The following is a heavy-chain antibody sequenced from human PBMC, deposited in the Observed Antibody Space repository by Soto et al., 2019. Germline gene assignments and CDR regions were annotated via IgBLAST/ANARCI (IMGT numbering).Heavy chain of an antibody. J-gene: IGHJ4*02. CDR3: AIALLSLYYDLASGYLALGYFDY. Sequence: ASVKVSCKASGYTFTNYDINWVRQATGQGLEWMGWMNPNSRNTGYAQKFQGRVTMTKHTSINTDYMELSSLRSVYTAVYYCAIALLSLYYDLASGYLALGYFDYWGQGTLVTVSS. CDR1: GYTFTNYD. V-gene: IGHV1-8*01. D-gene: IGHD3-3*01. CDR2: MNPNSRNT.